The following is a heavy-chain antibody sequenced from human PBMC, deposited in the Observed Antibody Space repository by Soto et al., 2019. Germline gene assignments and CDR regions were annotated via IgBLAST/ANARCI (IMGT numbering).Heavy chain of an antibody. CDR1: GYTFINYY. CDR2: IKPSGGRT. CDR3: TRRLRGSPSSFDY. D-gene: IGHD3-10*01. J-gene: IGHJ4*02. Sequence: QVQLVQSGAEVKKPGASVNISCKTAGYTFINYYIHWVRQAPGQGLEWVGTIKPSGGRTTYAEKFQGRLTVTRDTSTSTVYMDLSSLTSEDMAMYYCTRRLRGSPSSFDYWGQGTLVTVSS. V-gene: IGHV1-46*03.